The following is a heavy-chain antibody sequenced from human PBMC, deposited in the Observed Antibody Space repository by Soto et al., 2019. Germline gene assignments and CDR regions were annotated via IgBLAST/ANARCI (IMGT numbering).Heavy chain of an antibody. V-gene: IGHV6-1*01. CDR2: TYYRSKWYH. J-gene: IGHJ6*02. D-gene: IGHD1-1*01. CDR3: TRVTTSVRGMDV. CDR1: GDSVSTSGAA. Sequence: SQTLSLTCAISGDSVSTSGAALNLSMQSPSRGLEWLGRTYYRSKWYHEYAGSLKGRVTINPDTSKNHFSLQVNSVTPEDTAVYYCTRVTTSVRGMDVWGQGTTVTVSS.